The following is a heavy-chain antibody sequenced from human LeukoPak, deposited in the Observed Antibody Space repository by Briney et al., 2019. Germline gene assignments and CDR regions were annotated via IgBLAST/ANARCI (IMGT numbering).Heavy chain of an antibody. CDR1: GYTLTGYY. Sequence: SVSPSSMASGYTLTGYYMHWVRPAPGRGLEWVGWIKPNSGDTNHAQTFKVRVTMPRDTPISTAYMEMSRLRSADTDVYYCARAFASGWIETYFDYWGQGTLVTVSS. CDR3: ARAFASGWIETYFDY. D-gene: IGHD6-19*01. V-gene: IGHV1-2*02. CDR2: IKPNSGDT. J-gene: IGHJ4*02.